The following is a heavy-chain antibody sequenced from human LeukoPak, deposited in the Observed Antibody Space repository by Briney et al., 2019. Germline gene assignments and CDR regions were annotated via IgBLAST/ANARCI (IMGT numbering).Heavy chain of an antibody. CDR1: GYTVTSYG. CDR3: ARDGKGYRYGPDAFDI. J-gene: IGHJ3*02. Sequence: GASVKLSCKASGYTVTSYGIIWVRQAPGQGLEWRGWISAYTGNTNYAQKLQGRVTMTTDTSTSTDYMQLRSLRSDDTAVYYCARDGKGYRYGPDAFDIWGQGTMVTVSP. CDR2: ISAYTGNT. D-gene: IGHD5-18*01. V-gene: IGHV1-18*01.